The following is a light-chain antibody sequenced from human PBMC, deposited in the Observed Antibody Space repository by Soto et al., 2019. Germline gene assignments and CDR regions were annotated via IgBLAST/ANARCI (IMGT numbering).Light chain of an antibody. CDR2: KAS. J-gene: IGKJ1*01. CDR1: QSISSW. Sequence: DIQMTQSPSTLSASVGDRVTITCRASQSISSWLAWYQQKPGKAPKLLIYKASSLESGVPSRFSGSGSGTEFTLTLSSLQPDDFATYSWQQYNSLWTFGPGTKVEIK. CDR3: QQYNSLWT. V-gene: IGKV1-5*03.